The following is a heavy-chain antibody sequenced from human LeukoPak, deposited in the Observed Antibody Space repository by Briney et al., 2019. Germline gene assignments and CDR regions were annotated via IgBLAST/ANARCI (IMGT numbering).Heavy chain of an antibody. V-gene: IGHV4-39*01. CDR2: IYYSGST. CDR1: GGSISSSSYY. D-gene: IGHD4-17*01. CDR3: ARHQEGVEKDYGDFNYFDY. Sequence: PSETLSLTCTVSGGSISSSSYYWGWLRQPPGKGLEWIGSIYYSGSTYYNPSLKSRVTISVDTSKNQFSLKLSSVTAADTAVYYCARHQEGVEKDYGDFNYFDYWGQGTLVTVSS. J-gene: IGHJ4*02.